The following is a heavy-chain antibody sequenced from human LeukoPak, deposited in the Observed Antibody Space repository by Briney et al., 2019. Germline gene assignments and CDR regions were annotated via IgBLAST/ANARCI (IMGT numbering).Heavy chain of an antibody. D-gene: IGHD3-9*01. J-gene: IGHJ4*02. V-gene: IGHV3-7*01. Sequence: GGSLRLSCAASGFTFSSYWMSWVRQAPGKGLEWVANIKQDGSEKYYVDSVKGRFTISRDNAKNSLYLQMHSLRAEDTAVYYCARVRDILTGYYSCGYFDYWGQGTLVTVSS. CDR3: ARVRDILTGYYSCGYFDY. CDR2: IKQDGSEK. CDR1: GFTFSSYW.